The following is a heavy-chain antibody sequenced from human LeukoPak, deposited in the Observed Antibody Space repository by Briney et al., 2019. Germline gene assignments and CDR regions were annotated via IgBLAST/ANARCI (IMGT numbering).Heavy chain of an antibody. J-gene: IGHJ4*02. V-gene: IGHV4-59*08. CDR1: GVSISTYY. CDR3: ARHRIEVAGSYFDY. D-gene: IGHD6-19*01. CDR2: MHYTGIT. Sequence: SETLSLTCTVSGVSISTYYWSWIRRPPGRGLEWIGYMHYTGITRYNPSLESRVTISADTSKSQFSLNLGSVTAADTAVYYCARHRIEVAGSYFDYWGQGTLVTVSS.